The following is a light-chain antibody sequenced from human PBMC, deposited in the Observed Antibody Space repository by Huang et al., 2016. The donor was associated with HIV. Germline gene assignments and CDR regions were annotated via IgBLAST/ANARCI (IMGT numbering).Light chain of an antibody. CDR1: HSVSSN. CDR2: GAS. J-gene: IGKJ5*01. Sequence: ERVMTQSPATLSVAPGERVTISCRASHSVSSNLAWYQQKPGQAPRLLIHGASTRATGIPARFSGSGSGTEFTLAISSLQSEDSGVYFCQQYDNWPLTFGQGTRLEMK. CDR3: QQYDNWPLT. V-gene: IGKV3-15*01.